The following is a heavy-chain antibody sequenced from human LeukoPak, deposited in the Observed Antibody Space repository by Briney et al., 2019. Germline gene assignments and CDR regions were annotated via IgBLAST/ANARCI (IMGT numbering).Heavy chain of an antibody. CDR3: ARDSVVTAMDDFDY. J-gene: IGHJ4*02. CDR2: INPNSGGT. V-gene: IGHV1-2*02. Sequence: ASVKVSCKASGYTFTGYYMHWVRQAPGQGLEWMGWINPNSGGTNYAQKFQGRVTMTRDTSISTAYMELSRLRSDDTAVYYCARDSVVTAMDDFDYWGQGTLVTVSS. D-gene: IGHD2-21*02. CDR1: GYTFTGYY.